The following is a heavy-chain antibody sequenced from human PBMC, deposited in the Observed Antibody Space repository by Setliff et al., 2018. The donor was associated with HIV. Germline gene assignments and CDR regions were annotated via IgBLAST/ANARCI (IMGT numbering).Heavy chain of an antibody. CDR3: ARSRSTRDAFDL. D-gene: IGHD2-2*01. V-gene: IGHV3-21*01. CDR2: SSSSSSYI. J-gene: IGHJ3*01. CDR1: GFTFIDYA. Sequence: PGGSLSLSCAASGFTFIDYALNWVRQAPGKGQEWVSSSSSSSSYIYYADSMKGRFTISRDNARKSLYLEMNSLRAEDTAVYYCARSRSTRDAFDLWGQGTMVTVSS.